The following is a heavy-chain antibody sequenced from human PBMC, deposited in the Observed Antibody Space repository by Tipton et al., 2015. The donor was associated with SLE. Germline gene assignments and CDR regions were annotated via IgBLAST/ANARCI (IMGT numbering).Heavy chain of an antibody. Sequence: SLRLSCAASGFTFSSYAMHWVRQAPGKGLEWVAVISYDGSNKYYADSVKGRFTIPRDNSKNTLYLQMNSLRAEDTAVYYCAREGNWNGEFDYWGQGTLVTVSS. V-gene: IGHV3-30*04. J-gene: IGHJ4*02. CDR2: ISYDGSNK. CDR3: AREGNWNGEFDY. CDR1: GFTFSSYA. D-gene: IGHD1-1*01.